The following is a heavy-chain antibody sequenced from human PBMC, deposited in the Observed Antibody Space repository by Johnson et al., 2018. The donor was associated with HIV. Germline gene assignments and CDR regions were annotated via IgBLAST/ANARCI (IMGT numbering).Heavy chain of an antibody. J-gene: IGHJ3*02. D-gene: IGHD3-16*01. V-gene: IGHV3-74*01. Sequence: VQLVESGGGLVQPGGSLRLSCAASGFTFSSYWMHWVRQAPGKGLVWVSRINSDGSSTTYADSVKARFTISRDNAKNILYLQMNSLRAEDTAVYYCARVPVVIGGVRKAFDIWGQGTMVTVSS. CDR1: GFTFSSYW. CDR2: INSDGSST. CDR3: ARVPVVIGGVRKAFDI.